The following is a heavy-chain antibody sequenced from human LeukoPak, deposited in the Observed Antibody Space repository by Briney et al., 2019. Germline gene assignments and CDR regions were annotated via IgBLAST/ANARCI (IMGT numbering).Heavy chain of an antibody. D-gene: IGHD3-22*01. CDR2: IYYSGST. Sequence: SETLSLTCTVSGGSISSSSYSWDWIRQPPGKGLEWIGSIYYSGSTYYNPSLKSRVTISVDTSKNQFSLKLSSVTAADTAVYYCARPLRGYDSSGYYAHWGQGTLVTVSS. J-gene: IGHJ4*02. CDR3: ARPLRGYDSSGYYAH. V-gene: IGHV4-39*01. CDR1: GGSISSSSYS.